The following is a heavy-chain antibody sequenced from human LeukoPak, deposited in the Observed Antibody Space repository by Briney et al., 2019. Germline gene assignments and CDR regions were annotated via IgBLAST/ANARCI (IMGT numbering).Heavy chain of an antibody. CDR3: ARAGIFGVVISSDAFDI. CDR1: GGSISSGGYY. Sequence: PSQTLSLTCTVSGGSISSGGYYWSWIRQPPGKGLEWIGYIYYSGSTNYNPSLKSRVTISVDTSKNQFSLKLSSVTAADTAVYYCARAGIFGVVISSDAFDIWGQGTMVTVSS. J-gene: IGHJ3*02. CDR2: IYYSGST. D-gene: IGHD3-3*01. V-gene: IGHV4-61*08.